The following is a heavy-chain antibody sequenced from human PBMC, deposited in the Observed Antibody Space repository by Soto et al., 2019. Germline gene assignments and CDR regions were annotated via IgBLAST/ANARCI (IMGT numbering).Heavy chain of an antibody. Sequence: EVQLVESEGGLVQPGGSLRLSCAASGFTFSYYWMHWVRQAPGQGLVWVSRIHSDGSSTTYADSVKGRFTISRDNAKNTLDLQMNGLRAEDTAWYYCARGDKGAFDLWGQGTMVTVSS. CDR3: ARGDKGAFDL. V-gene: IGHV3-74*01. CDR2: IHSDGSST. CDR1: GFTFSYYW. J-gene: IGHJ3*01. D-gene: IGHD2-21*02.